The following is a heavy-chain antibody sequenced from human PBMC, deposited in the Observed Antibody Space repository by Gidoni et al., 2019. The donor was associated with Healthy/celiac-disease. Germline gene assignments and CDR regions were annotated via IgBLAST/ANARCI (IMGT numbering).Heavy chain of an antibody. V-gene: IGHV3-33*01. J-gene: IGHJ3*02. CDR1: GFTFSSYG. CDR3: ATWAGYCSGGSCSDAFDI. CDR2: IWYDGSNK. D-gene: IGHD2-15*01. Sequence: QVQLVESGGGVVQPGRSLRLSCAASGFTFSSYGMHWVRQAPGKGLEWVAVIWYDGSNKYYADSVKGRFTISRDNSKNTLYLQMNSLRAEDTAVYYCATWAGYCSGGSCSDAFDIWVQGTMVTVSS.